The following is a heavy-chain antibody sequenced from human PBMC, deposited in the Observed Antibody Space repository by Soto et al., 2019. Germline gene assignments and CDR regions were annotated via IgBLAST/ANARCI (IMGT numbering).Heavy chain of an antibody. V-gene: IGHV3-30-3*01. CDR3: AREVAAAGTGGNWFDP. CDR1: GFTFSSYA. Sequence: VGSLRLSCAASGFTFSSYAMHWVRQAPGKGLEWVAVISYDGSNKYYADSVKGRFTISRDNSKNTLYLQMNSLRAEDTAVYYCAREVAAAGTGGNWFDPWGQGTLVTVSS. D-gene: IGHD6-13*01. J-gene: IGHJ5*02. CDR2: ISYDGSNK.